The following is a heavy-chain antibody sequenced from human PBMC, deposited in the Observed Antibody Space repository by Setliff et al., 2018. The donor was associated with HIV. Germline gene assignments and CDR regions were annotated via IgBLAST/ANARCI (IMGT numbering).Heavy chain of an antibody. Sequence: SETLSPTCTVSGGSISSYYWSWIRQPPGKGLEWIGYIYTSGSTNYNPSLKSRVTISVDTSKNQFSLKLSSVTAADTAVYYCATSGIAAAGRGFNWFDPWGQGTLVTAPQ. CDR1: GGSISSYY. CDR2: IYTSGST. CDR3: ATSGIAAAGRGFNWFDP. V-gene: IGHV4-4*08. D-gene: IGHD6-13*01. J-gene: IGHJ5*02.